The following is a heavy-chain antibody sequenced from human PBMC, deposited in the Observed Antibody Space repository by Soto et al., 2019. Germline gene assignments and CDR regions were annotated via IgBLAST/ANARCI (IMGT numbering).Heavy chain of an antibody. D-gene: IGHD6-13*01. CDR3: ARAGGSIAAAGDAFDI. Sequence: SQTLSLTCAISGDSVSSNSAAWNWIRQSPSRGLEWLGRTYYRSKWYNDYAVSVKSRITIIPDTSKNQFSLQLNSVTPEDTAVYYCARAGGSIAAAGDAFDIWGQGTMVTVSS. CDR1: GDSVSSNSAA. J-gene: IGHJ3*02. CDR2: TYYRSKWYN. V-gene: IGHV6-1*01.